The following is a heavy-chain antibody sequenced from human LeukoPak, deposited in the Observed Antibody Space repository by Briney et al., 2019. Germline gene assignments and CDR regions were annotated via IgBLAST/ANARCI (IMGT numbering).Heavy chain of an antibody. CDR3: AKDAMVAAHFDY. D-gene: IGHD2-15*01. Sequence: GGSLRLSCAASGFTFSSYGMHWVRQAPGKGLEWVAFIRYDGSNKYYADSVKGRFTISGDNSKNTLYLQMNSLRAEDTAVYYCAKDAMVAAHFDYWGQGTLVTVSS. J-gene: IGHJ4*02. CDR2: IRYDGSNK. V-gene: IGHV3-30*02. CDR1: GFTFSSYG.